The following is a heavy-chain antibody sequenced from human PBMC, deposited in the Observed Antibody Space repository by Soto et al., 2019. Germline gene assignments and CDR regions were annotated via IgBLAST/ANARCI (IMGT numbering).Heavy chain of an antibody. V-gene: IGHV3-23*01. CDR2: IGGSGGST. CDR3: TKGITGTSWFDP. J-gene: IGHJ5*02. D-gene: IGHD1-20*01. CDR1: GFTFSSYA. Sequence: EVQLLESGGGLVQPGGSLRRSCAASGFTFSSYAMNWVRQAPGEGLEWVSAIGGSGGSTYYADSVKGRFTISRDNSKNTLYLQMNSLRAEDTAVYYCTKGITGTSWFDPWGQGTLVTVSS.